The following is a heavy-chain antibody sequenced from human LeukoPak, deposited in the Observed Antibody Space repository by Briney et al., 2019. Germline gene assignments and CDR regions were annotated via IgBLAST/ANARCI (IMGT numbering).Heavy chain of an antibody. CDR2: IYYSGST. Sequence: SETLSLTCTVSGGSISSYYWSWIRQPPGMGLEWIGYIYYSGSTNYNPSLKSRVTISVDTSKNQFSMKLSSATAADTAVYYCARVRDCSSSICHYYFDYWGQGTLVTVSS. CDR1: GGSISSYY. J-gene: IGHJ4*02. CDR3: ARVRDCSSSICHYYFDY. V-gene: IGHV4-59*01. D-gene: IGHD2-2*01.